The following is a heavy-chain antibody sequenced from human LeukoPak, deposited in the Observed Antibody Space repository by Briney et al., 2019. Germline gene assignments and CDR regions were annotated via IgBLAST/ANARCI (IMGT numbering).Heavy chain of an antibody. CDR2: IYYSGST. CDR3: ARDKGDYGDYYWFDP. D-gene: IGHD4-17*01. Sequence: SETLTLTCTVSGGSISSYYWSWIRQAPGKGLKWIGYIYYSGSTNYNPSLKSRVTISVDTSKNQFSLKLRSVTAADTAVYYCARDKGDYGDYYWFDPWGQGTLVTVSS. V-gene: IGHV4-59*01. J-gene: IGHJ5*02. CDR1: GGSISSYY.